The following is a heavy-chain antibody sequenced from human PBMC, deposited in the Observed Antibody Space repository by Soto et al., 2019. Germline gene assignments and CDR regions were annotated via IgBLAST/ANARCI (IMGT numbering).Heavy chain of an antibody. CDR3: ARHENEFGYYMDV. Sequence: SETQSLTYTVSCGSISGGGYYCIWNRQQPGKGLEWIGYNYYSGSTYYKPSLKSRVTISVDTSKNQFSLKLSSVTAADSSFYYCARHENEFGYYMDVWGKGTSVTVYS. J-gene: IGHJ6*03. V-gene: IGHV4-31*03. D-gene: IGHD3-16*01. CDR2: NYYSGST. CDR1: CGSISGGGYY.